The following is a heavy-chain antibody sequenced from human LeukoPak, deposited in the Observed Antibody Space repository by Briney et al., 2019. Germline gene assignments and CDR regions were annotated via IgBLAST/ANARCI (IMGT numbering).Heavy chain of an antibody. CDR3: ARGSPSSSWYSIGTYYYYYYMDV. J-gene: IGHJ6*03. CDR2: ISSSGSTI. Sequence: GGSLRLSCAASGFTFSDYYMSWIRQAPGKGLEWVSYISSSGSTIYYADSVEGRFTISRDNAKNSLYLQMNSLRAEDTAVYYCARGSPSSSWYSIGTYYYYYYMDVWGKGTTVTISS. V-gene: IGHV3-11*04. D-gene: IGHD6-13*01. CDR1: GFTFSDYY.